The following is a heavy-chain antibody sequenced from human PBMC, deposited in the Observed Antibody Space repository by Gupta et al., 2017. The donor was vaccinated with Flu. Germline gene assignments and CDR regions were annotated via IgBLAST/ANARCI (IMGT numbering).Heavy chain of an antibody. V-gene: IGHV3-23*01. CDR3: AKAANTGNSRLDY. D-gene: IGHD4-23*01. CDR2: ISATGGNI. Sequence: EVQLLESGGGLVQPGGSRRLSCAASGFTFSSYAMSWVRQAPGKGLEWVSAISATGGNIYYADSVKGRFTISRDNSKNTLYLQVNSLRAEDTAVYYCAKAANTGNSRLDYWGQGTLVAVSS. J-gene: IGHJ4*02. CDR1: GFTFSSYA.